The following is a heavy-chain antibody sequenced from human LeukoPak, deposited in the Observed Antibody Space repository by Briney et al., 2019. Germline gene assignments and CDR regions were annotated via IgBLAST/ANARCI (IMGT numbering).Heavy chain of an antibody. Sequence: SETLSLTCTVSGGSISSSSYYWGWIRQPPGKGLEWIGSIYYSGSTYYNPSLKSRVTISVDTSKNQFSLKLSSVTAADTAVYYCARQTALGGFDYWGQGTLVTVSS. J-gene: IGHJ4*02. CDR3: ARQTALGGFDY. CDR2: IYYSGST. D-gene: IGHD3-16*01. V-gene: IGHV4-39*01. CDR1: GGSISSSSYY.